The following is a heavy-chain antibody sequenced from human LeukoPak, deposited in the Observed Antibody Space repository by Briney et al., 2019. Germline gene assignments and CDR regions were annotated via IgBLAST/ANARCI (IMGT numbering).Heavy chain of an antibody. J-gene: IGHJ4*02. Sequence: PSETLSLTCAVSGYSVSSGYYWGWIRQPPGKGLEWIGSIYHSGSTYYNPSLKSRVTISVDTSKNQFSLKLSSVTAADTDVYYCARPRETYYDSKFDWGQGTLVTVSS. CDR2: IYHSGST. D-gene: IGHD3-22*01. V-gene: IGHV4-38-2*01. CDR3: ARPRETYYDSKFD. CDR1: GYSVSSGYY.